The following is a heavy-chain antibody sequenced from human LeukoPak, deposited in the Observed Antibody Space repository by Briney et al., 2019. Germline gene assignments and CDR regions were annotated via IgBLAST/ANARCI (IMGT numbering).Heavy chain of an antibody. CDR2: INHSGST. CDR1: GGSFSGYY. CDR3: ARGHSSSWYHYYYGMDV. V-gene: IGHV4-34*01. J-gene: IGHJ6*02. Sequence: SETLSLTCAVYGGSFSGYYWSWIRQPPGKGLEWIGEINHSGSTNYNPSLKSRVTISVDTSKNQFSLKLSSVTAADTAVYYCARGHSSSWYHYYYGMDVWGQGTTVTVPS. D-gene: IGHD6-13*01.